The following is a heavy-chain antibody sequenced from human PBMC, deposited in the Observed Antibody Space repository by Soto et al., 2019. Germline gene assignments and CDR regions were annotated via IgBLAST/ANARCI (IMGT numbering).Heavy chain of an antibody. D-gene: IGHD3-3*01. CDR2: IIPIFGTA. V-gene: IGHV1-69*13. CDR1: GGTFSSYA. Sequence: SVKVSCKASGGTFSSYAISWVRQAPGQGLEWMGGIIPIFGTANYAQKFQGRVTITADESTSTAYMELSSLRSEDTAVYYCARDHQLLRFLEWSPGGMDVWGQGTTVTVSS. CDR3: ARDHQLLRFLEWSPGGMDV. J-gene: IGHJ6*02.